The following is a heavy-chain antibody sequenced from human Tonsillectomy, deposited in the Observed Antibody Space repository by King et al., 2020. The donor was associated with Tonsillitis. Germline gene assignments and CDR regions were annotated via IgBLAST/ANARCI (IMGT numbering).Heavy chain of an antibody. V-gene: IGHV3-23*04. CDR3: AKDSKWLPSSARGGYFDY. J-gene: IGHJ4*02. CDR2: ISGSGGST. Sequence: VQLVESGGGLVQPGGSLRLSCAASGFTFSSYAMSWVRQAPGKGLEWVSAISGSGGSTYYADSVKGRFTISRDNSKNTLYLQMNSLRAEDTAVYYCAKDSKWLPSSARGGYFDYWGQGTLVTVSS. CDR1: GFTFSSYA. D-gene: IGHD3-22*01.